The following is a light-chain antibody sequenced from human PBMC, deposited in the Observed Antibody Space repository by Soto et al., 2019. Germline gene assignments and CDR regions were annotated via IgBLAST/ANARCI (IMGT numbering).Light chain of an antibody. Sequence: EIVLTQSPATLSLSPGERATLSCRASQSISSSLAWYQQKPGQAPRLLIYDSSNRATGIPARFSGSGSGTAFTLTISSLEPEDFAVYYCQHRANWPLTFGGGNKVEIK. J-gene: IGKJ4*01. CDR3: QHRANWPLT. V-gene: IGKV3-11*01. CDR2: DSS. CDR1: QSISSS.